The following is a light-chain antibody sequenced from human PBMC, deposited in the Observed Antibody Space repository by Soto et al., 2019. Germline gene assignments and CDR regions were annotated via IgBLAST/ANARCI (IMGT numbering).Light chain of an antibody. CDR3: QQYNDWPT. Sequence: EIVLTQSPGTLSLSPGERATLSCRASQSVSSRFLAWYQQKPGQAPRLLMYGASSRATGIPDRFSGTGSGTDFTLTISRLEPEDFAVYYCQQYNDWPTFGQGTKVDIK. J-gene: IGKJ1*01. V-gene: IGKV3-20*01. CDR1: QSVSSRF. CDR2: GAS.